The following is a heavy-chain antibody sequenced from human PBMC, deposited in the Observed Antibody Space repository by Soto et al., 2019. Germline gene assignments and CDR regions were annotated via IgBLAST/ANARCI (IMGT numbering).Heavy chain of an antibody. CDR3: AREGISRPYYYYGMDV. V-gene: IGHV1-8*01. D-gene: IGHD2-15*01. CDR2: MNPNSGNT. Sequence: QVQLVQSGAEVKKPGASVKVSCKASGYTFTSYDINWVRQATGQGLEWMGWMNPNSGNTGYAQKFQGRVTMTRNTSISTAYMELSSLRSEDTAVYYCAREGISRPYYYYGMDVWGQGTTVTVSS. CDR1: GYTFTSYD. J-gene: IGHJ6*02.